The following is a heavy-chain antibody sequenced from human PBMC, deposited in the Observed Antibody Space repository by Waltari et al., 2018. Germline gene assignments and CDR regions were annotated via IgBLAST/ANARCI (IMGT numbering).Heavy chain of an antibody. V-gene: IGHV3-53*01. CDR2: TKGGGNT. Sequence: EVQLVESGGGLIQPGGSIRLSWTASGFIVSNNYLSWVRQAPGKGLGLVSVTKGGGNTFYSDSVKGRFTISTDDSSNTLSLQMNSLRVEDTAVYYCASDPGFANGMDGWGQGTTVTVSS. CDR1: GFIVSNNY. J-gene: IGHJ6*02. CDR3: ASDPGFANGMDG.